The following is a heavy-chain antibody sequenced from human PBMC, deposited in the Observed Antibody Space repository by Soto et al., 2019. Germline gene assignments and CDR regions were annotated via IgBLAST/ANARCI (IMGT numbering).Heavy chain of an antibody. V-gene: IGHV6-1*01. J-gene: IGHJ4*02. CDR1: VDTVSTTTTA. CDR2: TFFRSKLYN. CDR3: ASAGNTYFGLLPQLDY. Sequence: SQTLSLTCAISVDTVSTTTTAWNLISQSPSRGLEWLGRTFFRSKLYNDYAESVKGRIIISPDTSKNQFSLQLTSVTPEDAGVYYCASAGNTYFGLLPQLDYWVRESCQPXP. D-gene: IGHD3-3*01.